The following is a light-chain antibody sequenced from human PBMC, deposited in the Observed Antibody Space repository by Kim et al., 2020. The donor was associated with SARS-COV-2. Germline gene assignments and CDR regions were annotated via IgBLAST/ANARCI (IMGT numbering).Light chain of an antibody. CDR3: SAWDNSLSAWV. J-gene: IGLJ3*02. CDR1: SNNVGNRG. V-gene: IGLV10-54*01. CDR2: RNN. Sequence: RTATLACTGDSNNVGNRGAAWLQQHQGHPPKLLSYRNNNRPSGISERLSASRSGNTASLTITGLQPEDEADYYCSAWDNSLSAWVFGGGTQLTVL.